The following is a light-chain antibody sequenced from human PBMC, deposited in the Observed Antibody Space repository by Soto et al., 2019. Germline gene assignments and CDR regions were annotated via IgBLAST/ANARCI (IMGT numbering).Light chain of an antibody. CDR1: QSVSNN. J-gene: IGKJ1*01. CDR2: GAS. CDR3: QQYNNWPRT. Sequence: EIVMTQSPATLSVSPGDRATLSCRASQSVSNNLAWYQQKPGQAPRLLIYGASTRATGIPARFSGSGSGTEFTLTISSLQSEDFAVYYCQQYNNWPRTVGQGTKVDNK. V-gene: IGKV3-15*01.